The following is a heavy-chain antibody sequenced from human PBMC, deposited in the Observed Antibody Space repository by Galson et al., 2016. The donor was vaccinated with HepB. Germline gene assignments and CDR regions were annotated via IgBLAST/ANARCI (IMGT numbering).Heavy chain of an antibody. CDR1: GFTFDDYG. CDR3: ARDSNVEVRLVGRTEVFDV. V-gene: IGHV3-20*04. D-gene: IGHD1-26*01. CDR2: LNWNGGST. J-gene: IGHJ3*01. Sequence: SLRLSCAASGFTFDDYGMSWVRQAPGKGLEWVSSLNWNGGSTDYADSVKGRFTISRDNTKNSLYLEMSSLRTEDTALYYCARDSNVEVRLVGRTEVFDVWGQGTMVTVSS.